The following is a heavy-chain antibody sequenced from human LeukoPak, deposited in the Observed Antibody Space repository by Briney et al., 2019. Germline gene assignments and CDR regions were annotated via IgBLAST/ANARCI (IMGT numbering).Heavy chain of an antibody. CDR2: FDPEDGET. J-gene: IGHJ5*02. Sequence: ASVKVSCKVSGYTLTELSMHWVRQAPGKGLEWMGGFDPEDGETIYAQKFQGRVTMTEDTSTDTAYMELSSPRSEDTAVYYCATFVKFPFHYGDYVPNWFDPWGQGTLVTVSS. V-gene: IGHV1-24*01. CDR3: ATFVKFPFHYGDYVPNWFDP. CDR1: GYTLTELS. D-gene: IGHD4-17*01.